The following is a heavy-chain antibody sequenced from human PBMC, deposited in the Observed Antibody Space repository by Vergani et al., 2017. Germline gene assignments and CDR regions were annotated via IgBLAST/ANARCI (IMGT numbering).Heavy chain of an antibody. CDR3: ARQTWTVPQDPYFDY. V-gene: IGHV4-39*07. CDR1: GGSISSSSYY. D-gene: IGHD3/OR15-3a*01. J-gene: IGHJ4*02. CDR2: IYYSGST. Sequence: QLQLQESGPGLVKPSETLSLTCTVSGGSISSSSYYWGWIRQPPGKGLEWIGSIYYSGSTYYNPSLKSRVTISVDTSKNQFSLKLSSVTAADTAVYYCARQTWTVPQDPYFDYWGQGTLVTVSS.